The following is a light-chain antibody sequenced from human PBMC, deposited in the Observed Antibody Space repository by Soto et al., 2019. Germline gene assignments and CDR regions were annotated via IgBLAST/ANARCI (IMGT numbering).Light chain of an antibody. Sequence: QSVLTQPPSVSGAPGQRVTISCTGSSSNIGAGYEIHWYQQLPGTAPKLLIYGNINRPSGVPDRFSGSKSGTSASLAITGLQAEDEADYYCQSYDSSLSGSVVFGGGTKLTVL. CDR2: GNI. V-gene: IGLV1-40*01. CDR1: SSNIGAGYE. CDR3: QSYDSSLSGSVV. J-gene: IGLJ2*01.